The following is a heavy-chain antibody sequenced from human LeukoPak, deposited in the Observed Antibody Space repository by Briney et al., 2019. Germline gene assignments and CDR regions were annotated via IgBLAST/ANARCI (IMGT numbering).Heavy chain of an antibody. CDR1: GGSISSSIYY. CDR3: ARLESGGYRAFDY. Sequence: SETLSLTCTVSGGSISSSIYYWGWIRQPPGTGLEWIGNIYYSGSTYFNPSLKSRVTISVDTSKNQFSLKLSSVTAADTAVYYCARLESGGYRAFDYWGRGTLVTVSS. J-gene: IGHJ4*02. D-gene: IGHD5-18*01. CDR2: IYYSGST. V-gene: IGHV4-39*01.